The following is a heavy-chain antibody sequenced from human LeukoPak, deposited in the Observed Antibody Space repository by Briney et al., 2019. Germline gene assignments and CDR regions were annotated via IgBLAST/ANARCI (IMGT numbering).Heavy chain of an antibody. J-gene: IGHJ4*02. V-gene: IGHV5-51*01. D-gene: IGHD4-17*01. CDR2: IYPGDSDT. CDR3: ARHNLGDYDPYYFDY. CDR1: GYSFTSYW. Sequence: KVSCKASGYSFTSYWIGWVRQMPGKGLEWMGIIYPGDSDTRYSPSFQGQVTISADKSISTAYLQWSSLKASDTAMYYCARHNLGDYDPYYFDYWGQGTLVTVSS.